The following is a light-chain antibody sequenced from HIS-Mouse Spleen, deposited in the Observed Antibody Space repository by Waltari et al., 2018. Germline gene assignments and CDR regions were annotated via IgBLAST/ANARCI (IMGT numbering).Light chain of an antibody. J-gene: IGLJ3*02. CDR1: SSHIGSTY. V-gene: IGLV1-47*01. Sequence: QSVLTQPPSASGTPGQRVTIPCSGSSSHIGSTYVYWYQQLPGTAPKLLTYRNNQRPSGVPDRFSGSKSGTSASLAISGLRSEDEADYYCAAWDDSLSGWVFGGGTKLTVL. CDR2: RNN. CDR3: AAWDDSLSGWV.